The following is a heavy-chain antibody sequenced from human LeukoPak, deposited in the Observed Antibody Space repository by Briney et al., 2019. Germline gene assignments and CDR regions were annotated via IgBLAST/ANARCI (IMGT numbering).Heavy chain of an antibody. Sequence: ASVKVPCKASGYTFTSYYMHWVRQAPGQGLEWMGIINPSGGSTSYAQKFQGRVTMTRDTSTSTVYMELSSLRSEDTAVYYCARDYPYYYDSSGYYAAFDIWGQGTMVTVSS. CDR1: GYTFTSYY. J-gene: IGHJ3*02. D-gene: IGHD3-22*01. CDR3: ARDYPYYYDSSGYYAAFDI. V-gene: IGHV1-46*01. CDR2: INPSGGST.